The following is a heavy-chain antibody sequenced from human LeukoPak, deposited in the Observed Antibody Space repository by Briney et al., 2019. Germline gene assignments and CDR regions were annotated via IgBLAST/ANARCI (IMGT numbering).Heavy chain of an antibody. CDR2: IKRDGSEK. V-gene: IGHV3-7*01. Sequence: GGSLRLSCAASGFTFSAYWMSWVRQAPGKGLEWVANIKRDGSEKYYVDSVEGRFTISRDNAKNSLYLQMNSLRAEDTAVYYCARYLGSSNSYYNWFDPWGQGTLVTVSS. D-gene: IGHD1-26*01. CDR1: GFTFSAYW. CDR3: ARYLGSSNSYYNWFDP. J-gene: IGHJ5*02.